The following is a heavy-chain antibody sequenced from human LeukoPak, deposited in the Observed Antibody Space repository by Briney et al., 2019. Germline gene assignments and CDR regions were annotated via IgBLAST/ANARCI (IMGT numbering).Heavy chain of an antibody. Sequence: SETLSLTRTVSGGSISSYYWSWIRQPPGKRLEWIAYIYYGGSTNYNPSLKTRVTISVDTSKNRFSLKLSSVTAADTAVYYCARGSGGFLDYWGQGTLVTVSS. CDR1: GGSISSYY. D-gene: IGHD2-8*02. J-gene: IGHJ4*02. CDR3: ARGSGGFLDY. CDR2: IYYGGST. V-gene: IGHV4-59*01.